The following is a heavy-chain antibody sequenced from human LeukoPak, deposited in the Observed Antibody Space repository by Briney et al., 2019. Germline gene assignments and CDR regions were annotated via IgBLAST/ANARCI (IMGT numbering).Heavy chain of an antibody. J-gene: IGHJ3*02. D-gene: IGHD2-15*01. CDR3: ARVKTVVAAPLDAFDI. CDR1: GFTFSSYA. CDR2: ISSSSSYI. V-gene: IGHV3-21*01. Sequence: GGSLRLSCAASGFTFSSYAMSWVRQAPGKGLEWVSSISSSSSYIYYADSVKGRFTISRDNAKNSLYLQMNSLRAEDTAVYYCARVKTVVAAPLDAFDIWGQGTMVTVSS.